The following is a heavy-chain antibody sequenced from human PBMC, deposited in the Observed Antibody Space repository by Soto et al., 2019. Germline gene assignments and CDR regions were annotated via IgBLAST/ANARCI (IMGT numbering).Heavy chain of an antibody. CDR3: ASHFATRGYGAFDI. Sequence: QVVLQESGPGLVKASGTLSLTCALSGGSVSSKHWWTWVRQTPGKGLEWIGEIFHRGETNYNAFRKSGVTISIDKSRNQVSLTLTSVTAADTAVYYCASHFATRGYGAFDIWGQGTGVTVSS. J-gene: IGHJ3*02. CDR1: GGSVSSKHW. D-gene: IGHD3-3*01. CDR2: IFHRGET. V-gene: IGHV4-4*02.